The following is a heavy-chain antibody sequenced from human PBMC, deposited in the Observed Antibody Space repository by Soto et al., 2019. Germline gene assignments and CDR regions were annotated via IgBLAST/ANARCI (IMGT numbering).Heavy chain of an antibody. J-gene: IGHJ4*02. Sequence: QMQLVQSGPEVKRPGTSVKVSCKASGFTFTNSAVQWVRQARGQRLEWIGWIVVGSDNTNYTQKFQERVTFTRDMSTRTAYMELSSLRSEDSAVYYCAADVYDATDVNDLGVYWGQGTLVTVSS. CDR2: IVVGSDNT. CDR1: GFTFTNSA. D-gene: IGHD3-22*01. V-gene: IGHV1-58*01. CDR3: AADVYDATDVNDLGVY.